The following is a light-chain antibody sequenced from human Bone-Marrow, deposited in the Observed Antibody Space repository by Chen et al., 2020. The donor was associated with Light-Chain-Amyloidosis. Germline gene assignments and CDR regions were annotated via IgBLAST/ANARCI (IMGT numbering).Light chain of an antibody. CDR3: QSYQGSSQGV. J-gene: IGLJ3*02. Sequence: NFMLPPPHPVSESPGQTVIISCTRSSGSIATNYVQWYQQRPGSSPTTVIYEDDQRPSGVPDRFSGSIDRSSNSASLTISRLKTEDEADYYCQSYQGSSQGVFGGGTKLTVL. CDR1: SGSIATNY. V-gene: IGLV6-57*01. CDR2: EDD.